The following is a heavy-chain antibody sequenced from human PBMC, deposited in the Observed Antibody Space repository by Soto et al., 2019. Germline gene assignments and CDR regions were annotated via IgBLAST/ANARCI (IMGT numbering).Heavy chain of an antibody. Sequence: ASAKVSCKASGYTFTSYGISWVRQAPGQGLEWMGWMNANSGNTNYAQKLQGRVTMTRNTSISTAYMELSSLRSEDTAVYYCARGLWFGELGAFDIWGQGTMVTVS. D-gene: IGHD3-10*01. CDR2: MNANSGNT. V-gene: IGHV1-8*02. CDR1: GYTFTSYG. J-gene: IGHJ3*02. CDR3: ARGLWFGELGAFDI.